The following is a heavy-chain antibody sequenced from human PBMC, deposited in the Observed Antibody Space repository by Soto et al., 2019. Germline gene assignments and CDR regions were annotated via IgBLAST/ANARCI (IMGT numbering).Heavy chain of an antibody. J-gene: IGHJ4*02. D-gene: IGHD2-15*01. V-gene: IGHV3-23*01. CDR1: GFTFSSYA. Sequence: GGSLRLSCAASGFTFSSYAMSWVRQAPGKGLEWVSAISGSGGSTYYADSVKGRFTISRDNSKNTLYLQMNSLGAEDTAVYYCAKPLSGCSGGSCYFPILFDYWGQGTLVTVSS. CDR2: ISGSGGST. CDR3: AKPLSGCSGGSCYFPILFDY.